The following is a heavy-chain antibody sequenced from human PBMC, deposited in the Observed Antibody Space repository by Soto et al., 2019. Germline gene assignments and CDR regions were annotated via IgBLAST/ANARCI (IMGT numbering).Heavy chain of an antibody. V-gene: IGHV3-23*01. Sequence: VQLLESGGGLVQPGGSLRLSCAASGVTFSNYAVSWVRQAPGGGLEWVSTTSGSGGRTYYADSVKGRFTISRDNSKNTLYLQMNSLRAEDTAIYYCTKDLGYYYGSGSYFAYWGQGTLVTVSS. J-gene: IGHJ4*02. CDR2: TSGSGGRT. CDR3: TKDLGYYYGSGSYFAY. CDR1: GVTFSNYA. D-gene: IGHD3-10*01.